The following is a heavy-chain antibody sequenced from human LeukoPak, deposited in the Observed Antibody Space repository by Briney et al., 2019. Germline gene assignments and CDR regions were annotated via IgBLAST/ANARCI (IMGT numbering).Heavy chain of an antibody. CDR2: IYYSGST. D-gene: IGHD5-18*01. V-gene: IGHV4-59*01. Sequence: PSETLSLTCTVSGGSISNYYWSWIRQPPGKGLEWSGYIYYSGSTNYNPSLKSRVTISVDTSKNQFSLKLSSVTAADTAVYYCARGNGYSYGYDAFDIWGQGAMVTVSS. J-gene: IGHJ3*02. CDR1: GGSISNYY. CDR3: ARGNGYSYGYDAFDI.